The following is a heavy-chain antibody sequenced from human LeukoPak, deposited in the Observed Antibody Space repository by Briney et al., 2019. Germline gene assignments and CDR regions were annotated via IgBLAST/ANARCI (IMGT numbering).Heavy chain of an antibody. J-gene: IGHJ6*03. V-gene: IGHV1-2*02. D-gene: IGHD3-22*01. CDR2: INPNSGGT. Sequence: GASVKVSCKASGYTFTGYYMHWVRQAPGQGLEWMGWINPNSGGTNYAQKFQGRVTMTRDTSISTAYMELSRLRSDDTAVYYCARDHRGYYDSSGRIHPTPGYYMDVWGKGTTVTVSS. CDR3: ARDHRGYYDSSGRIHPTPGYYMDV. CDR1: GYTFTGYY.